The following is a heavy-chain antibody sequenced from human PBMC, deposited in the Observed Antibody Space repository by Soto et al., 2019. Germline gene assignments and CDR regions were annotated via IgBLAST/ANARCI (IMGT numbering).Heavy chain of an antibody. J-gene: IGHJ3*02. CDR3: ARQPKLLKYYYDSNGYYNAFEI. CDR2: IYYSGST. V-gene: IGHV4-39*01. CDR1: GGSISSSSYY. D-gene: IGHD3-22*01. Sequence: SETLSLTCTVSGGSISSSSYYWGWIRQPPGKGLEWIGSIYYSGSTYYNPSLKSRVTISVDTSKNQFSLKLSSVTAADTAVYYCARQPKLLKYYYDSNGYYNAFEIWGQGTMVTVSS.